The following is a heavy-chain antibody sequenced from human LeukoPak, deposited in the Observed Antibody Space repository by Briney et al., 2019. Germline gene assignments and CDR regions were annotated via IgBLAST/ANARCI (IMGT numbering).Heavy chain of an antibody. J-gene: IGHJ5*02. CDR2: IKQHGSEK. D-gene: IGHD6-19*01. Sequence: AGSLRLSCAAAAFTFSSYWMSWVRQAAGKGLEWVSNIKQHGSEKYYVDSVKGRFTISRDNAKNSLYLQMNSLRAEDTAVYYCARDLGSGWFGPWGQGTLVTVSS. CDR3: ARDLGSGWFGP. V-gene: IGHV3-7*01. CDR1: AFTFSSYW.